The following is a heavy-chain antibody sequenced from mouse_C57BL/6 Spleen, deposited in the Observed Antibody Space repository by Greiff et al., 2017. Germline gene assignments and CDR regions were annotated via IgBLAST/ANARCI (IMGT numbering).Heavy chain of an antibody. CDR1: GFTFSDYY. CDR2: INYDGSST. CDR3: ARNYYYGSSLYWYFDV. V-gene: IGHV5-16*01. Sequence: EVKVVESEGGLVQPGSSMKLSCTASGFTFSDYYMAWVRQVPEKGLEWVANINYDGSSTYYLDSLKSRFIISRDNAKNILYLQMSSLKSEDTATYYCARNYYYGSSLYWYFDVWGTGTTVTVSS. J-gene: IGHJ1*03. D-gene: IGHD1-1*01.